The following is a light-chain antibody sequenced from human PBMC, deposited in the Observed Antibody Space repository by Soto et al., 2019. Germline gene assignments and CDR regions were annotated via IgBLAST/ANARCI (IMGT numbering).Light chain of an antibody. CDR1: KLGDKY. J-gene: IGLJ1*01. Sequence: SYELTQPPSVSVSPGQTASITCSGDKLGDKYACWHQQKPGQSPVLVIYQDSKRPSGIPERFSGSNSGNTATLTISGTQARDEADYYCQAWDSSTYVFGTGTKLTVL. V-gene: IGLV3-1*01. CDR2: QDS. CDR3: QAWDSSTYV.